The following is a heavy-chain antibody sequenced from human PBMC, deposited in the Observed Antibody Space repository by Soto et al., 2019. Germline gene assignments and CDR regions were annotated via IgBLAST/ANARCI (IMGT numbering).Heavy chain of an antibody. CDR3: ARDGGVAVAVDAFDI. CDR1: GFMFDDFG. V-gene: IGHV3-20*04. J-gene: IGHJ3*02. Sequence: EVQLVESGGGVVRPGGSLRLSCAASGFMFDDFGMSWVRQAPGKGLEWVSGITWNSGSTGYVDSVKGRFTISRDNAKNSLYLQMDSLRAEDTAFYYCARDGGVAVAVDAFDIWGQGTMVTVSS. D-gene: IGHD6-19*01. CDR2: ITWNSGST.